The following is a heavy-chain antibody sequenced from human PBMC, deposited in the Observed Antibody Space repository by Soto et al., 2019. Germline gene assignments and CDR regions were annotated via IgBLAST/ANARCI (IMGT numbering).Heavy chain of an antibody. CDR1: GGSISSYY. J-gene: IGHJ3*02. CDR2: IYYSGST. V-gene: IGHV4-59*01. CDR3: ARERAAAGMVHAFDI. D-gene: IGHD6-13*01. Sequence: SETLSLTCTVSGGSISSYYWSWIRQPPGKGLEWIGYIYYSGSTNYNPSLKSRVTISVDTSKNQFSLKLSSVTAADTAVYYCARERAAAGMVHAFDIWGQGTMVTVSS.